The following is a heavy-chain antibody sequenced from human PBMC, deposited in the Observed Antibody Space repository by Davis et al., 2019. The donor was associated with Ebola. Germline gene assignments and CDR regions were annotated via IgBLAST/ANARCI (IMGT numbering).Heavy chain of an antibody. CDR1: GFTFNSYS. D-gene: IGHD3-10*01. CDR3: VKDSGSGSYYQNGYFDL. V-gene: IGHV3-48*04. Sequence: GGSLRLSCAASGFTFNSYSMNWVRQAPGKGLEWVSYISGTSRTIYYADSVKGRFTISRDNGKKSLYLQMNSLRPEDTAVYFCVKDSGSGSYYQNGYFDLWGRGTLVTVSS. CDR2: ISGTSRTI. J-gene: IGHJ2*01.